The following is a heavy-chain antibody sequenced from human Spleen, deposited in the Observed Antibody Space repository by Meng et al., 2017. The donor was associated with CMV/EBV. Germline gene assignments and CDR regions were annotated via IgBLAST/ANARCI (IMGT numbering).Heavy chain of an antibody. CDR1: GGSISTGGYY. Sequence: SGGSISTGGYYWSWIRQHPGKGLEWIGYIYYRGSTYYNPSLKSRVTMSVDTSKNQFSRKLSSVTPAETAVYYCAREGNYYDDTGYSNWGQGTLVTVSS. J-gene: IGHJ4*02. CDR2: IYYRGST. V-gene: IGHV4-31*02. D-gene: IGHD3-22*01. CDR3: AREGNYYDDTGYSN.